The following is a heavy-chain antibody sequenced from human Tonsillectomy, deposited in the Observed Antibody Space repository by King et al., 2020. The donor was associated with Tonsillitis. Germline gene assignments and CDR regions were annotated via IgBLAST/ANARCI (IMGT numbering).Heavy chain of an antibody. CDR2: IWYDGRNK. CDR3: ARGALGIAAAGTGYYYYYMDV. CDR1: GFTFSSYG. Sequence: VQLVESGGGVVQPGRSLRLSCAASGFTFSSYGMHWVRQAPGKGLEWVAVIWYDGRNKYYADSVKGRFTISRENSKNTLYLQMNSLRAEDTAVYYCARGALGIAAAGTGYYYYYMDVWGKGTTVTVSS. D-gene: IGHD6-13*01. J-gene: IGHJ6*03. V-gene: IGHV3-33*08.